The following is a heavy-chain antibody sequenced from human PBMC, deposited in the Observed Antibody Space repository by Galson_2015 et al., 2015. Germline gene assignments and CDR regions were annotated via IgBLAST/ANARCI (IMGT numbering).Heavy chain of an antibody. J-gene: IGHJ4*02. CDR1: GGTFSSYA. Sequence: SVKVSCKASGGTFSSYAISWVRQAPGQGLEWMGGIIPIFGTANYAQKFQGRATITADESTSTAYMELSSLRSEDTAVYYCARAPGQYCSGGSCYSLDYWGQGTLVTVSS. CDR3: ARAPGQYCSGGSCYSLDY. D-gene: IGHD2-15*01. V-gene: IGHV1-69*13. CDR2: IIPIFGTA.